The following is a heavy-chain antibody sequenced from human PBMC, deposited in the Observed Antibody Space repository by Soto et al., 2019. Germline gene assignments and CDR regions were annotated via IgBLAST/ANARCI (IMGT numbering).Heavy chain of an antibody. J-gene: IGHJ4*02. CDR1: GFTFSGSA. CDR3: TRTVTGTTAHFDY. Sequence: EVQLVESGGGLVQPGGSRKLSCAASGFTFSGSAMHWGRQASGKGLEWVGRMRSKANSYATAYAASVKGRFTISRDDSKNTAYLQMKSLKTEDTAVYCGTRTVTGTTAHFDYWGQGTLVTVSS. CDR2: MRSKANSYAT. V-gene: IGHV3-73*02. D-gene: IGHD1-7*01.